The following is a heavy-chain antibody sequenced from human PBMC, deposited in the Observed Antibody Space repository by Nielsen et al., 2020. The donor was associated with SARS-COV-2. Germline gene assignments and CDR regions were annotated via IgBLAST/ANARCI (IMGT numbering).Heavy chain of an antibody. CDR2: ISYDGSNL. J-gene: IGHJ4*02. Sequence: GGSLRLSCAASGFTFRNYAMHWVRQAPGKGLEWVAIISYDGSNLYNAASVKGRFTISRDNSKNTLYLQMNSLSAEDTAVYYCARETIEHTSSFFDFWGQGTLVTVSS. D-gene: IGHD6-6*01. CDR1: GFTFRNYA. V-gene: IGHV3-30*04. CDR3: ARETIEHTSSFFDF.